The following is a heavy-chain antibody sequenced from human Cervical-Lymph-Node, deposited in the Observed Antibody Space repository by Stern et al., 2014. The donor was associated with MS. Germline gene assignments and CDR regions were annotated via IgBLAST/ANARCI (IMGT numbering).Heavy chain of an antibody. CDR3: ARETRSGYNFDY. Sequence: QVQLVESGAEVKKPGSSVKVSCKVSGGTFSSYAVSWVRQAPGQGLEWMGGVLPVFTTPNYAQNFQGRDTVTADESTSTVYMELSNLTSEDTAMYYCARETRSGYNFDYWGQGALVTVSS. CDR2: VLPVFTTP. J-gene: IGHJ4*02. D-gene: IGHD5-24*01. CDR1: GGTFSSYA. V-gene: IGHV1-69*01.